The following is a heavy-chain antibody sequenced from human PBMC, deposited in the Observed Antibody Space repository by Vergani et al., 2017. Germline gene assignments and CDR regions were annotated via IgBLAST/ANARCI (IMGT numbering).Heavy chain of an antibody. J-gene: IGHJ2*01. D-gene: IGHD6-13*01. CDR2: INTNTGNP. Sequence: QVQLVQSGAEVKKPGSSVRVSCKTSGGAFSTYAINWVRQAPGQGLEWMGWINTNTGNPTYAQGFTGRFVFSLDTSVSTAYLQISSLKAEDTAVYYCAARGSTVAAAKERGGDLLYWYFDLWGRGTLVTVSS. CDR1: GGAFSTYA. CDR3: AARGSTVAAAKERGGDLLYWYFDL. V-gene: IGHV7-4-1*02.